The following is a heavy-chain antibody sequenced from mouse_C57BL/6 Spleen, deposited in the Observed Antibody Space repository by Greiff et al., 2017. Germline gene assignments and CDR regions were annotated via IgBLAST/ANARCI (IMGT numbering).Heavy chain of an antibody. CDR2: IDPSDSYS. D-gene: IGHD1-1*01. CDR1: GYTFTSYW. CDR3: ASTLLRLAYFDV. V-gene: IGHV1-69*01. J-gene: IGHJ1*03. Sequence: QVQLQQPGAELVMPGASVKLSCKASGYTFTSYWMHWVKQRPGQGLEWIGEIDPSDSYSNYNQKFKGKSTLTVDKTSSTAYMQLISLTSEDAAVYYCASTLLRLAYFDVWGTGTTVTVSS.